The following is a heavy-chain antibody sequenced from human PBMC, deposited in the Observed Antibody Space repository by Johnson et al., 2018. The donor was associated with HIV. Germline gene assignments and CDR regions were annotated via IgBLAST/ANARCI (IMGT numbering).Heavy chain of an antibody. CDR1: GFTFSSYW. D-gene: IGHD6-6*01. CDR3: ARPSSIASLYDEFDI. CDR2: INSDGSST. V-gene: IGHV3-74*01. Sequence: VQLVESGGGLVQPGGSLRLSCAASGFTFSSYWMHWVRQAPGKGLVWVSRINSDGSSTSYADSVKGRFTISRDNAKNTLYLQMNSLRAEDTAVYYCARPSSIASLYDEFDIWGQGTMVTVSS. J-gene: IGHJ3*02.